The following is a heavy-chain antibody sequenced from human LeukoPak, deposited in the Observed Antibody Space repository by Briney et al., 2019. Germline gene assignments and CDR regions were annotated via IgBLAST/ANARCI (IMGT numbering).Heavy chain of an antibody. CDR3: TRPKSKRPYYYYMDV. Sequence: GGSLRLSCTASGFTFGDYAMSWFRQAPGKGLEWVGFIRSKAYGGTTEYAASVKGRFTISRDDSKSIAYLQMNSLKTEDTAVYYCTRPKSKRPYYYYMDVWGKGTTVTVSS. J-gene: IGHJ6*03. D-gene: IGHD4-11*01. CDR1: GFTFGDYA. V-gene: IGHV3-49*03. CDR2: IRSKAYGGTT.